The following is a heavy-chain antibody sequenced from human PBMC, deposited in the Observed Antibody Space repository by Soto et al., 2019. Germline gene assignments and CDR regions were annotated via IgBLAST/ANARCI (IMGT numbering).Heavy chain of an antibody. CDR1: GYSFTSYW. J-gene: IGHJ6*02. Sequence: GESLNISCKGSGYSFTSYWISWVRQMPGKGLEWMGRIDPSDSYTNYSPSFQGHVTISADKSISTAYLQWSSLKASDTAMYYCARITISYSSGHYYCYYYGLDVWGQGTTVTVSS. V-gene: IGHV5-10-1*01. CDR2: IDPSDSYT. CDR3: ARITISYSSGHYYCYYYGLDV. D-gene: IGHD6-19*01.